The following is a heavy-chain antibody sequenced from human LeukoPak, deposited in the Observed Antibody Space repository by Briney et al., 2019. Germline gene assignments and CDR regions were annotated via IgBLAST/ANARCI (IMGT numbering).Heavy chain of an antibody. V-gene: IGHV3-30-3*01. CDR2: ISYDGSNK. CDR3: ARAPHSSGWYLDFDY. J-gene: IGHJ4*02. Sequence: PGGSLRLSCAASGFTFSSYAMHWVRQAPGKGLEWVAVISYDGSNKYYADSVKGRFTISRDNYKNTLYLQMNSLRAEDTAVYYCARAPHSSGWYLDFDYWGQGTLVTVSS. CDR1: GFTFSSYA. D-gene: IGHD6-19*01.